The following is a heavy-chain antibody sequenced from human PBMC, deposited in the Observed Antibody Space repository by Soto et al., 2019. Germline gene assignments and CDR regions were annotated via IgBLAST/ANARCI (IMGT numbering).Heavy chain of an antibody. CDR3: ARVPGDMVAILYIPPMDRREPLSDVDV. V-gene: IGHV3-30*04. D-gene: IGHD5-12*01. CDR1: GFTFSYYP. CDR2: ISFDGSNK. J-gene: IGHJ6*04. Sequence: QMQLVESGGGAVQPGRSLRLSCAASGFTFSYYPMHWVRQAPGKGLEWVAVISFDGSNKYYADSVKGRFTISRDNSKTTLHLQMTSLRGEDTAVYYSARVPGDMVAILYIPPMDRREPLSDVDVWGKGTTVPVSS.